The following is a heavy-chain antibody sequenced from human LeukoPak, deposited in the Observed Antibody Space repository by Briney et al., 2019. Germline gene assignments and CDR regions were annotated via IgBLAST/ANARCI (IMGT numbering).Heavy chain of an antibody. CDR2: IYTSGST. Sequence: PSETLSLTCTVSGGSISYYYWTWIRQTAGKGLEWIGRIYTSGSTNYNPSLKSRVTMSVDTSKNQFSLRLSSVTAADTAIYYCARGRAPENWGQGTLVTVSS. J-gene: IGHJ4*02. CDR1: GGSISYYY. V-gene: IGHV4-4*07. CDR3: ARGRAPEN.